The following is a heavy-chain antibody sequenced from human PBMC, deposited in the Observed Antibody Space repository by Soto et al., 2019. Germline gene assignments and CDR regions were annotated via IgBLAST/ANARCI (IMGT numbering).Heavy chain of an antibody. CDR2: ISAYNGNT. CDR1: GYTFTSYG. J-gene: IGHJ6*03. V-gene: IGHV1-18*01. D-gene: IGHD1-7*01. CDR3: AREPGTTFSYYYYMDV. Sequence: ASVKVSCKASGYTFTSYGISWVRQAPGQGLEWMGWISAYNGNTNYAQKLQGRVTMTTDTSTSTAYMELRSLRSDDTAVYYCAREPGTTFSYYYYMDVWGKGTTVTVSS.